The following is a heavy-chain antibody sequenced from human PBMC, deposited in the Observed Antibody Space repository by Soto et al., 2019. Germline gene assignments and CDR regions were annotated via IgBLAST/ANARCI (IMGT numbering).Heavy chain of an antibody. CDR2: ISSSGSTI. Sequence: GGSLRLSCAASGFTFSDYHMSWIRQAPGKGLEWVSYISSSGSTIYYADSVKGRFTISRDNAKNSLYLQMNSLRAEDTAVYYCARSFGYFDWLSRAIGVVYYYGMDVWGQGTTVTVSS. CDR3: ARSFGYFDWLSRAIGVVYYYGMDV. CDR1: GFTFSDYH. J-gene: IGHJ6*02. D-gene: IGHD3-9*01. V-gene: IGHV3-11*01.